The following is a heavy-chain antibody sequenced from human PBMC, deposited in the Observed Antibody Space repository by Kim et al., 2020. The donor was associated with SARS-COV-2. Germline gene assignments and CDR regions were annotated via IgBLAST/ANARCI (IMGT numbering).Heavy chain of an antibody. CDR3: ARANGNWFDP. V-gene: IGHV3-21*01. CDR2: YI. D-gene: IGHD2-8*01. Sequence: YIYYEDSVKGRFTISRDNAKNSLYLQMNSLRAEDTAVYYCARANGNWFDPWGQGTLVTVSS. J-gene: IGHJ5*02.